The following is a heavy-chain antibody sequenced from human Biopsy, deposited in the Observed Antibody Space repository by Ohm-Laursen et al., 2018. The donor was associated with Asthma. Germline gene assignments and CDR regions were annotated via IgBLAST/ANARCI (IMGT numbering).Heavy chain of an antibody. CDR2: IYKSGQV. J-gene: IGHJ3*02. D-gene: IGHD1-26*01. CDR1: GGSISSNFNN. CDR3: ARQKLVAAEGPFDM. V-gene: IGHV4-39*01. Sequence: GTLSLTCTVSGGSISSNFNNGGWVGQPPGKGLEWIGTIYKSGQVYYNLSLKSRVTISVDTSKNQFSLQLRSVTAADTAVYYCARQKLVAAEGPFDMWGQGTMVIVSS.